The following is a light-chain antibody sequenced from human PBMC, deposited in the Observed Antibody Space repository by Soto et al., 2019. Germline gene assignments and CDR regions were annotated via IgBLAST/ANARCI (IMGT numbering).Light chain of an antibody. CDR1: QSDTNAY. V-gene: IGKV3-20*01. CDR3: HYYGGP. CDR2: GAS. Sequence: EMVVTQSPGTLSLSPGERATLSCRASQSDTNAYLTWYQQKPGQAPRLLIYGASTRATGIPDRFSGSGSGTDFTLTISRVEPEDFAVDYCHYYGGPFGGGTKIEIK. J-gene: IGKJ4*01.